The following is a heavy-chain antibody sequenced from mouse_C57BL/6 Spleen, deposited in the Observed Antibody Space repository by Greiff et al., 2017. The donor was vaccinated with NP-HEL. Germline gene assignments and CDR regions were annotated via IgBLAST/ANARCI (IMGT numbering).Heavy chain of an antibody. Sequence: QVQLQQPGAELVRPGSSVKLSCKASGYTFTSYWMHWVKQRPIQGLEWIGNIDPSDSETHYNQKFKDKATLTVDKSSSTAYMQLSSLTSEDSAVYYCARFKGDAYYAMDYWGQGTSVTVSS. V-gene: IGHV1-52*01. CDR2: IDPSDSET. J-gene: IGHJ4*01. CDR3: ARFKGDAYYAMDY. D-gene: IGHD3-3*01. CDR1: GYTFTSYW.